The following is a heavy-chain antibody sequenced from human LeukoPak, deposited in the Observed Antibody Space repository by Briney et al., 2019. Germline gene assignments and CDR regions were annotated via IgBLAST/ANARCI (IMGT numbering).Heavy chain of an antibody. CDR3: ARERATTPFRFDY. D-gene: IGHD1-1*01. CDR2: IIPILGMA. Sequence: SVKVSCKASGGTFSSYAISWVRQAPGQGLEWMGRIIPILGMANYAQKFQGRVTITADKSTSTAYMELSSLRSEDTAVYYCARERATTPFRFDYWGQGTLVTVSS. J-gene: IGHJ4*02. V-gene: IGHV1-69*04. CDR1: GGTFSSYA.